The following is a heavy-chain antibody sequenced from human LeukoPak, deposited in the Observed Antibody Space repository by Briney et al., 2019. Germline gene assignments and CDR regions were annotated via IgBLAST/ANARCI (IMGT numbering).Heavy chain of an antibody. CDR2: ISYDGSNK. J-gene: IGHJ4*02. D-gene: IGHD6-6*01. CDR3: AGGIAAFDY. V-gene: IGHV3-30-3*01. CDR1: GFTFSSYA. Sequence: PGGSLRLSCAASGFTFSSYAMHWVRQAPGKGLEWVAVISYDGSNKYYADSVKGRFTISRDNSKNTLYLQMNSLRAEDTAVYYCAGGIAAFDYWGQGTLVTVSS.